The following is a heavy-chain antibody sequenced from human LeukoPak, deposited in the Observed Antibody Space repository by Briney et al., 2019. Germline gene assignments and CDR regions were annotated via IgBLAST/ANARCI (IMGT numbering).Heavy chain of an antibody. Sequence: ASVKVSCKASGYTFTSYDINWVRQATGQGLEWMGWMNPNSGNTGYAQKFQGRVTITRNTSISTAYMELSSLRSEDTAVYYCARYPWGYCSSTSCKDYWFDPWGQGTLVTVSS. D-gene: IGHD2-2*01. J-gene: IGHJ5*02. CDR2: MNPNSGNT. CDR1: GYTFTSYD. CDR3: ARYPWGYCSSTSCKDYWFDP. V-gene: IGHV1-8*03.